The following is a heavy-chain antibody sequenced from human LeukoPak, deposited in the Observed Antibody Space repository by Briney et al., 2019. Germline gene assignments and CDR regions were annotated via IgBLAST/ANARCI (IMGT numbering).Heavy chain of an antibody. CDR3: ARTYYYDRSGYFSDAFDI. CDR1: GGSISSYY. Sequence: PSETLSLTCTVSGGSISSYYWSWIRQPPGKGLEWIGYIYYSGSTNYNPSLKSRVTISVDTSKNQFSLKLSSVTAADTAVYYCARTYYYDRSGYFSDAFDIWGQGTMVTVSS. V-gene: IGHV4-59*01. CDR2: IYYSGST. D-gene: IGHD3-22*01. J-gene: IGHJ3*02.